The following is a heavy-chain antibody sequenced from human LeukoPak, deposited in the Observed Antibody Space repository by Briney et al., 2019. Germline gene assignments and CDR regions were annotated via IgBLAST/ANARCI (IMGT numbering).Heavy chain of an antibody. J-gene: IGHJ4*02. CDR1: GYTFTSYY. CDR3: ARAVSNGDGYIDY. Sequence: GASVTVSCKASGYTFTSYYIHWVRQAPGQGLEWMGGIIPIFGTANYAQKFQGRVTITADESTSTAYMELSSLRSEDTAVYYCARAVSNGDGYIDYWGQGTLVTVSS. CDR2: IIPIFGTA. V-gene: IGHV1-69*13. D-gene: IGHD5-24*01.